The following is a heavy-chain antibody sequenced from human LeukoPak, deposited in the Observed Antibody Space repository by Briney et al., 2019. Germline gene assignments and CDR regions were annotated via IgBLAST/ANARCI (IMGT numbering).Heavy chain of an antibody. CDR1: GFTFSSYG. CDR2: ISYDGSNK. Sequence: GGSLRLSCAASGFTFSSYGMHWIRQAPGKGLEWVAVISYDGSNKYYADSVKGRFTTSRDNSKNTLYLQMNSLRAEDTAVYYCAKGRLAVAGYYFDYWGQGTLVTVSP. CDR3: AKGRLAVAGYYFDY. D-gene: IGHD6-19*01. J-gene: IGHJ4*02. V-gene: IGHV3-30*18.